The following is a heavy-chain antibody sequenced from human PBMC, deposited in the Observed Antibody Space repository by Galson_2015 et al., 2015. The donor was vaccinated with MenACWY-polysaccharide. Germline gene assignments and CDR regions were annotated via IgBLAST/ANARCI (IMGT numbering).Heavy chain of an antibody. CDR3: ARDLMGTKLFGVAAFDS. Sequence: SLRLSCAASVFTFSYYYMNWVRQPPGKGLEWVSSISSNSDFIYYADSVKGRFTISRDNAKNSLHLQMHRLRAEDTAVYFCARDLMGTKLFGVAAFDSWGQGILVTVSS. J-gene: IGHJ4*02. V-gene: IGHV3-21*01. CDR1: VFTFSYYY. D-gene: IGHD3-3*01. CDR2: ISSNSDFI.